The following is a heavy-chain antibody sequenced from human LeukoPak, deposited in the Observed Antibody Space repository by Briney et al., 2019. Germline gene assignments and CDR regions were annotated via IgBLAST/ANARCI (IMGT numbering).Heavy chain of an antibody. CDR2: ISYDGSNK. D-gene: IGHD3-22*01. V-gene: IGHV3-30-3*01. Sequence: GGSLRLSCAASGFTFTNYAMHWVRQAPGKGLEWVAVISYDGSNKYYADSVKGRFTISRDNSKNTLYLQMNSLRAEDTAVYYCARDQYYDSSGSDAFDIWGQGTMVTVSS. J-gene: IGHJ3*02. CDR3: ARDQYYDSSGSDAFDI. CDR1: GFTFTNYA.